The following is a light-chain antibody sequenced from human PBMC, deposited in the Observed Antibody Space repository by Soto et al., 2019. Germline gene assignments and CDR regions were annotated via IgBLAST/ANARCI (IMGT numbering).Light chain of an antibody. J-gene: IGKJ4*01. CDR1: QSVGRNF. CDR2: GAS. Sequence: EIVLTQSPGTLSVSPGERVALSCRASQSVGRNFLAWYQHKPGQAPRLLIHGASTRATGIPDRFSGSGSGTDFTLTISRLEPEDFAVCYCQQYASSPLTFGGGTKVETK. CDR3: QQYASSPLT. V-gene: IGKV3-20*01.